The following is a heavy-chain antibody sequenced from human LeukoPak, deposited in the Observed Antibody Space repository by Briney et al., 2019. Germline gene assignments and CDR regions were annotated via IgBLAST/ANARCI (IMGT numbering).Heavy chain of an antibody. CDR3: AKDIVAVAGFWHY. CDR1: GFTFDDYA. J-gene: IGHJ4*02. D-gene: IGHD6-19*01. CDR2: ISWNSGSI. Sequence: PGGSLRLSCAASGFTFDDYAMHWVRQAPGKGLEWVSGISWNSGSIGYADSVKGRFTISRDNSKSTLYLQMNSLRAEDTAVYYCAKDIVAVAGFWHYWGQGTLVTVSS. V-gene: IGHV3-9*01.